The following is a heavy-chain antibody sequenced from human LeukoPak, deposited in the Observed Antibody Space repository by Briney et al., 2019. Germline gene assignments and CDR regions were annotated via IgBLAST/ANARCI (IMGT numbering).Heavy chain of an antibody. CDR3: AREYYYGSGSYCFGY. J-gene: IGHJ4*02. CDR1: GFTFSSYA. D-gene: IGHD3-10*01. V-gene: IGHV3-30-3*01. Sequence: PGRSLRLSCAASGFTFSSYAMHWVRQAPGKGLEWVAVISYDGSNKYYADSVKGRFTTSRDNSKNTLYLQMNSLRAEDTAVYYCAREYYYGSGSYCFGYWGQGTLVTVSS. CDR2: ISYDGSNK.